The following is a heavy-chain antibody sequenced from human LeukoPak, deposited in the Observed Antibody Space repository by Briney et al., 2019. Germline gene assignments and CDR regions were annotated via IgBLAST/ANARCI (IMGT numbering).Heavy chain of an antibody. J-gene: IGHJ4*02. Sequence: GGSLRLSCAASRFAFHNYAMTWIRQAPERGLEWVSSISVDGGDIKYTDSAKGRFTISRDNSKNTLYLQMNSLRAEDTAVYYCAKDYGSGIYYFDYWGQGTLVTVSS. CDR1: RFAFHNYA. D-gene: IGHD3-10*01. V-gene: IGHV3-23*01. CDR2: ISVDGGDI. CDR3: AKDYGSGIYYFDY.